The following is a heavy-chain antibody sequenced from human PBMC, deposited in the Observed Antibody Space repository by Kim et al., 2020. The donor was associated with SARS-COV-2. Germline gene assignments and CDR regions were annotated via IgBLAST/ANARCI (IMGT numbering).Heavy chain of an antibody. CDR2: ISGSGGST. V-gene: IGHV3-23*01. CDR1: GFTFSSYA. CDR3: AKASEMATILYYFDY. Sequence: GGSLRLSCAASGFTFSSYAMSWVRQAPGKGLEWVSAISGSGGSTYYADSVKGRFTISRDNSKNTLYLQMNSLRAEDTAVYYCAKASEMATILYYFDYWGQGTLVTVSS. D-gene: IGHD5-12*01. J-gene: IGHJ4*02.